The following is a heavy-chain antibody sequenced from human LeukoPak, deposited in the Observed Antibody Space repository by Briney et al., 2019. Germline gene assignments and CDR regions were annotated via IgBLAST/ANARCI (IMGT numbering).Heavy chain of an antibody. Sequence: GESLKIPCKGSGYIFTGYWIGWVRQMPGKGLEWMGIIYPGDSDTRYSPSFQGQVTISADKSISTAYLQWSSLKASDTAIYYCARDNFWSGYHYGMDVWGQGTTVTVSS. D-gene: IGHD3-3*01. CDR3: ARDNFWSGYHYGMDV. V-gene: IGHV5-51*01. CDR1: GYIFTGYW. J-gene: IGHJ6*02. CDR2: IYPGDSDT.